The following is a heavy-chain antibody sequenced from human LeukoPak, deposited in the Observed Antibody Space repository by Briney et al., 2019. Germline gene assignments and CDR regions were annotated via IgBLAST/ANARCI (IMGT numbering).Heavy chain of an antibody. J-gene: IGHJ5*02. CDR2: FYTSGST. V-gene: IGHV4-61*02. CDR1: GGSISSGSYY. D-gene: IGHD3-10*01. CDR3: ATHYGSGLDWFDP. Sequence: NPSETLSLTCTVSGGSISSGSYYWSWIRQPAGKGLEWIGRFYTSGSTNYNPSLKSRVTISVDTSKNQLSLKLSSVTAADTAMYYCATHYGSGLDWFDPWGQGTLVTVSS.